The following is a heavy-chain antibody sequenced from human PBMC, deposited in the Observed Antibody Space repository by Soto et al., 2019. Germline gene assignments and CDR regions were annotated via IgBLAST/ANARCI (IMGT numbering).Heavy chain of an antibody. Sequence: QVQLVQSGAEVKKPGASVKVSCKASGYTFTSYDVNWVRQATGQGLEWMGWMNPNSGNTGYEQKFQGRVTMTRNTSISTAYMELSGLRSDDTAVYYCARELTMIVDNWGQGTLVAVSS. CDR2: MNPNSGNT. V-gene: IGHV1-8*01. D-gene: IGHD3-22*01. CDR3: ARELTMIVDN. J-gene: IGHJ4*02. CDR1: GYTFTSYD.